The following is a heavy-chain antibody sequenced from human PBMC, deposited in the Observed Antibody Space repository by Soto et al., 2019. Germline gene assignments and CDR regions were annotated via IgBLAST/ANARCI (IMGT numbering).Heavy chain of an antibody. CDR1: GFTFSNYG. CDR2: IWYDGSNK. CDR3: ARDRIVGIYYYYGMDV. Sequence: VGSQRLSCAASGFTFSNYGTHWFRQAPGKGLEWMAVIWYDGSNKYYAASLKCRFTISRYNSKNTPYLQMNSLRGEDTAVYYCARDRIVGIYYYYGMDVWGQGTTVTVSS. D-gene: IGHD1-20*01. V-gene: IGHV3-33*08. J-gene: IGHJ6*02.